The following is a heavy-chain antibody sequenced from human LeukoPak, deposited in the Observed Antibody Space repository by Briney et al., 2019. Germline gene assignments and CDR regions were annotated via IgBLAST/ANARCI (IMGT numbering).Heavy chain of an antibody. D-gene: IGHD3-22*01. Sequence: GGSLRLSCAASGFTSSSYEMNWVRQAPGKGLEWVSSISSSSSYIYYADSVKGRFTISRDNSKNTLYLQMNSLRAEDTAVYYCAKSSMIERGAFDIWGQGTMVTVSS. CDR2: ISSSSSYI. J-gene: IGHJ3*02. CDR3: AKSSMIERGAFDI. CDR1: GFTSSSYE. V-gene: IGHV3-21*04.